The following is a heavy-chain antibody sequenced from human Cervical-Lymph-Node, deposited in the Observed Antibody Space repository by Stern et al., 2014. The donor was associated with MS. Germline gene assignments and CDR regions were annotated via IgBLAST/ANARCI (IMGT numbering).Heavy chain of an antibody. J-gene: IGHJ4*02. V-gene: IGHV1-8*01. CDR1: GYTFTSTD. CDR2: MNPNSGNT. Sequence: VQLVQSGAEVKKPGASVKVSCEASGYTFTSTDINWVRQATGQGLEWMGWMNPNSGNTGYAHTFKGRVTMTRNTSISTAYLELSSLRSEDTAVYYCARLYDSSDYYSLGYWGQGTLVTVSS. CDR3: ARLYDSSDYYSLGY. D-gene: IGHD3-22*01.